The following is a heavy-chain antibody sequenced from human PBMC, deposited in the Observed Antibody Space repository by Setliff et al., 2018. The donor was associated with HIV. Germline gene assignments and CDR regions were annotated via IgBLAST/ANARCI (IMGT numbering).Heavy chain of an antibody. Sequence: GGSLRLSCAASGFNFSSHTMNWIRQAPGKGLEWVSSISSTGTYIYYADSMKGRFTISRDNAKNLLYLQMNSLRADDTAVYYCTRDLPLIVSSGRGNRWGQGTLVTVSS. V-gene: IGHV3-21*01. CDR2: ISSTGTYI. CDR1: GFNFSSHT. CDR3: TRDLPLIVSSGRGNR. J-gene: IGHJ5*02. D-gene: IGHD1-26*01.